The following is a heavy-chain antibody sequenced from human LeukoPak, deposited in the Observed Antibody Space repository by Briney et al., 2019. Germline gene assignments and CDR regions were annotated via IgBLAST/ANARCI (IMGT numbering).Heavy chain of an antibody. CDR2: IRHDGRNE. CDR3: AKEVHPYDSGTYYFDY. D-gene: IGHD3-10*01. J-gene: IGHJ4*02. V-gene: IGHV3-30*02. CDR1: GFTFRSYG. Sequence: GGSLRLSCVGSGFTFRSYGMHWVRQAAGKGLEWVAFIRHDGRNEYYADSVKGRFTVSRDNSKNTLFLQMNSLRVEEMAVYYCAKEVHPYDSGTYYFDYWGRGTLVTVSS.